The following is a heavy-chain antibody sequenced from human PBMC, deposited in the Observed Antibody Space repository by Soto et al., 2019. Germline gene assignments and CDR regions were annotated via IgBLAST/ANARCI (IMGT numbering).Heavy chain of an antibody. D-gene: IGHD2-21*02. J-gene: IGHJ5*02. CDR2: IYYSGST. Sequence: QVQLQESGPGLVKPSQTLSVTCTVSGGSISSGGYYWSWIRQHPGKGLEWIGYIYYSGSTYYNPSLKSRVTISVDTSKNQFSLKLSSVTAADTAVYYCARGGVYCGGDCLKFDPWGQGTLVTVSS. CDR1: GGSISSGGYY. V-gene: IGHV4-31*03. CDR3: ARGGVYCGGDCLKFDP.